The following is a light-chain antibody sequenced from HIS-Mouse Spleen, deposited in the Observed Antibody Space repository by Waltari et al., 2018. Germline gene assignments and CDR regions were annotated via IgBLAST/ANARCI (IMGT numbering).Light chain of an antibody. CDR1: ALPKKY. CDR3: YSTDSSGNHRV. V-gene: IGLV3-10*01. Sequence: SYELTQPPSVSVSPGQTARITCSGYALPKKYAYWYLQKSGQAPVLFIYEDSKRPSGIPEGFSGSSSGTMATLTISGAQVEDEADYYCYSTDSSGNHRVFGGGTKLTVL. J-gene: IGLJ2*01. CDR2: EDS.